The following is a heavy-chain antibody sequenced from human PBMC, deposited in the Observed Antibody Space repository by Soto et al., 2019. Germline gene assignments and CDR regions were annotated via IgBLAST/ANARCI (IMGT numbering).Heavy chain of an antibody. J-gene: IGHJ4*02. D-gene: IGHD3-16*01. Sequence: QVQLVQSGAEVKNPGASVKVSCKTSGYTFTKYGVGWVRQAPGQGLEWMGWISGSSGNANYAEKVQGRITLTTDTSTSTAYIELRSRRSVDTAVYYLARETAGLGGGYGYWGPGPLVTVSP. V-gene: IGHV1-18*01. CDR3: ARETAGLGGGYGY. CDR2: ISGSSGNA. CDR1: GYTFTKYG.